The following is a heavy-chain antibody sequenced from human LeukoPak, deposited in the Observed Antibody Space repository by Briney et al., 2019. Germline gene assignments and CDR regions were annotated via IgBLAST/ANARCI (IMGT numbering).Heavy chain of an antibody. Sequence: SETLSLTCAVSGGSISSGGYSWSWIRQPPGKGLEWIGYIYHSGSTYYNPSLKSRVTISVDRSKNQFSLKLSSVTAADTAVYYCARGALGILDYWGQGTLVTVSS. CDR2: IYHSGST. CDR1: GGSISSGGYS. D-gene: IGHD7-27*01. CDR3: ARGALGILDY. V-gene: IGHV4-30-2*01. J-gene: IGHJ4*02.